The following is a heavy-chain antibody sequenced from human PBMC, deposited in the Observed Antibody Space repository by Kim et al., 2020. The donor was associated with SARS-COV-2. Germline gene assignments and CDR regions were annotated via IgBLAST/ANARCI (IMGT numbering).Heavy chain of an antibody. Sequence: SVKVSCKASGGTFSSYAISWVRQAPGQGLEWMGRIIPILGIANYAQKFQGRVTITADKSTSTAYMELSSLRSEDTAVYYCARDSAKYSSSWWLYYYGMDVWGQGTTVTVSS. CDR3: ARDSAKYSSSWWLYYYGMDV. CDR2: IIPILGIA. V-gene: IGHV1-69*04. J-gene: IGHJ6*02. CDR1: GGTFSSYA. D-gene: IGHD6-13*01.